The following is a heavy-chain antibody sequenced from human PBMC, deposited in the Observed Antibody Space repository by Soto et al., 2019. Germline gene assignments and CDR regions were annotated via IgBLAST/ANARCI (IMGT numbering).Heavy chain of an antibody. J-gene: IGHJ4*02. V-gene: IGHV1-69*08. CDR3: VRDSPIGSTYSGYDGIDY. CDR1: GGTFSNDI. CDR2: IIPLLDIA. D-gene: IGHD5-12*01. Sequence: QVQVVQSGAEVKKPGSSVKVSCKASGGTFSNDIITWVRQAPGQGLEWMGRIIPLLDIANYAQKFQGRVTITADKSTSTAYMELNSLRSEDTAGYYCVRDSPIGSTYSGYDGIDYWGQGTLVTVSS.